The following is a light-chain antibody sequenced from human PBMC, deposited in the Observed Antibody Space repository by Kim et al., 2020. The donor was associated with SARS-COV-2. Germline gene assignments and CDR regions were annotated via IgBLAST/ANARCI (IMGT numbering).Light chain of an antibody. Sequence: PGERPARPSKYRDHIRSYLAWYQQKPGHAPRRLIFDAYKRATCTPARFSGSGYGSDFTLTISSLQPADFAVYYCQENSSLPAFGPGTKVDIK. CDR1: DHIRSY. V-gene: IGKV3-11*01. J-gene: IGKJ3*01. CDR3: QENSSLPA. CDR2: DAY.